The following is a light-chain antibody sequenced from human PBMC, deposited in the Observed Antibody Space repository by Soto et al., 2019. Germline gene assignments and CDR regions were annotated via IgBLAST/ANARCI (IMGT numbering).Light chain of an antibody. J-gene: IGKJ4*01. CDR1: QSISRS. CDR3: LQSYSWALT. CDR2: AAA. Sequence: DIQMTQSPSSLSASVGERVTITCRASQSISRSVNWYQQKAGKAPQLLIYAAATLQSGVPSRFSGSGSGTDFTRTISRLQPEDFATYYCLQSYSWALTFGGGTKVEI. V-gene: IGKV1-39*01.